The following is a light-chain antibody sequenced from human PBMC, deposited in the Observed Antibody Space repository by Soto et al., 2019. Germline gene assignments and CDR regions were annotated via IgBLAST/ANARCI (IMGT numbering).Light chain of an antibody. J-gene: IGKJ2*01. CDR3: QQYGSSSYT. V-gene: IGKV3-20*01. Sequence: EIVLTQSPGTLSLSPGERATLSFRASPSVSSSYLAWYQQKPGQAPRLLIYDASSRATGIPDRFSGSGSGTDFTLTISRLEPEDFAVYYCQQYGSSSYTFGQGTKLEIK. CDR1: PSVSSSY. CDR2: DAS.